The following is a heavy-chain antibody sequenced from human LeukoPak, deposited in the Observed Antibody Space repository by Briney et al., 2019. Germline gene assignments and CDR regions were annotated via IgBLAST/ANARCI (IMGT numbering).Heavy chain of an antibody. CDR3: ARRYPSVDY. V-gene: IGHV4-39*01. J-gene: IGHJ4*02. CDR1: GDSILTRTYY. D-gene: IGHD1-14*01. Sequence: PSETLSLTCTVSGDSILTRTYYWAWIRQPPGRGLEWIGSIYYSGTTYYNPSLKSRVTISVDTSENQFSLKLSSVTAADTAVYYCARRYPSVDYWGQGTLVTVSS. CDR2: IYYSGTT.